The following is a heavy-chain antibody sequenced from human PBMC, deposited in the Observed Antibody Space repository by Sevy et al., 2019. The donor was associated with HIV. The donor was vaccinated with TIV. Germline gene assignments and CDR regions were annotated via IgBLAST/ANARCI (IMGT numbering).Heavy chain of an antibody. D-gene: IGHD5-12*01. CDR2: VSYDGRDQ. J-gene: IGHJ4*02. CDR3: TKDRYDDTAFGDY. CDR1: GLVFSDYA. V-gene: IGHV3-30*04. Sequence: GGSLRLSCAASGLVFSDYAMHWVRQAPGKGLEWVAFVSYDGRDQAYAASVEGRFTISRDSFKSTVYLQMNSLRDEDTAVHFCTKDRYDDTAFGDYWGQGSLVTVSS.